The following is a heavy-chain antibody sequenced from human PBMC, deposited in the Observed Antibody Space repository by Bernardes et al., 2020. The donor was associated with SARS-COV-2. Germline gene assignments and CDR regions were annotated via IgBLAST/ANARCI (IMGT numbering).Heavy chain of an antibody. J-gene: IGHJ2*01. Sequence: GWSLRLSCVASKFTFSNYAMGWIRQAPGKGLEWVASISTSGGSIYYERSVKGRFTISRDNSENTVYLQMNSLRVEDTAVYYCAKDREWTAANFDIWGRGVVVTVSS. V-gene: IGHV3-23*01. CDR1: KFTFSNYA. CDR3: AKDREWTAANFDI. D-gene: IGHD2-21*02. CDR2: ISTSGGSI.